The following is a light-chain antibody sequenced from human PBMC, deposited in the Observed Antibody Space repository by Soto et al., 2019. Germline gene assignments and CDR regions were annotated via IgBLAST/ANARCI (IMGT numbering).Light chain of an antibody. J-gene: IGKJ1*01. CDR1: HSVGSNY. CDR2: DVS. CDR3: QQYCISPT. Sequence: EIVLTQSPGTLSLSPGERATLSCRSSHSVGSNYLAWYQQKPGQAPRLLIYDVSSRATGIPDRFSGSGSGTDFTLTISRLEPVDFAVYYCQQYCISPTFGQGTKVEIK. V-gene: IGKV3-20*01.